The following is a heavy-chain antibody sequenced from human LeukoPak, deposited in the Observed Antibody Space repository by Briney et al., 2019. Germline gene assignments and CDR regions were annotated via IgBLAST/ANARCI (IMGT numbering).Heavy chain of an antibody. CDR1: GGSLSSYY. Sequence: SETLSLTCTVSGGSLSSYYWSWIRQPPGKGLKWIGYIYYSGSTNYNPSLKSRVTISVDTSKNQFSLKLSSVTAADTAVYYCARDRGGSSYIDYWGQGTLVTVSS. D-gene: IGHD1-26*01. CDR2: IYYSGST. V-gene: IGHV4-59*01. CDR3: ARDRGGSSYIDY. J-gene: IGHJ4*02.